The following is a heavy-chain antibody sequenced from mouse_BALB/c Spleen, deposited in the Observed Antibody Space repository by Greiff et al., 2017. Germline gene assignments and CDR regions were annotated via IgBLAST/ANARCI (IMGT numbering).Heavy chain of an antibody. Sequence: EVQVVESGGGLVQPGGSRKLSCAASGFTFSSFGMHWVRQAPEKGLEWVAYISSGSSTIYYADTVKGRFTISRDNPKNTLFLQMTSLRSEDTAMYYCARYDTGSMDYWGQGTSVTVSS. V-gene: IGHV5-17*02. D-gene: IGHD2-12*01. CDR1: GFTFSSFG. CDR2: ISSGSSTI. J-gene: IGHJ4*01. CDR3: ARYDTGSMDY.